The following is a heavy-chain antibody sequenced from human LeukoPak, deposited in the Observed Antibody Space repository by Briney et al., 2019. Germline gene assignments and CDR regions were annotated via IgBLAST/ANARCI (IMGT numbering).Heavy chain of an antibody. CDR3: ARAYSSDWYVDY. V-gene: IGHV5-51*01. Sequence: GESLKISCKGSGYSFTSYWIGWVRQVPGKGLEWMGIIYPGDSDTKYSPSFQGQVTISADKSISTAYLQWSSLKASDTAIYYCARAYSSDWYVDYWGQGTLVTVSS. J-gene: IGHJ4*02. CDR2: IYPGDSDT. CDR1: GYSFTSYW. D-gene: IGHD6-19*01.